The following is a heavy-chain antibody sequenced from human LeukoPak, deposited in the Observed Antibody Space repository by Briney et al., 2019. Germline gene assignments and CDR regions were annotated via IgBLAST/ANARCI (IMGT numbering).Heavy chain of an antibody. CDR1: GFTFSGSA. J-gene: IGHJ4*02. V-gene: IGHV3-73*01. CDR2: IRSKANSYAT. Sequence: GGSLRLSCAASGFTFSGSALHWVRQASGKGLEWVGRIRSKANSYATAYAASVKGRFTISRDDSKNTAYLQMNSLKTEDTAVYYCTRLYGDYVKDYWGQGTLVTVSS. D-gene: IGHD4-17*01. CDR3: TRLYGDYVKDY.